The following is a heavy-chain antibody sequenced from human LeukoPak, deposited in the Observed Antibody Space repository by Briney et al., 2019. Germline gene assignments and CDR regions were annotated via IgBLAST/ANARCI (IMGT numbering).Heavy chain of an antibody. CDR1: GGSISSGGYY. J-gene: IGHJ3*02. D-gene: IGHD1-26*01. V-gene: IGHV4-31*03. CDR2: IYYSGST. Sequence: SETLSLTCTVSGGSISSGGYYWSWIRQHPGKGLEWIGYIYYSGSTYYNPSLKSRVTISVDTSKNQFSLKLSPVTAADTAVYYCARDSGSYSDAFDIWGQGTMVTVSS. CDR3: ARDSGSYSDAFDI.